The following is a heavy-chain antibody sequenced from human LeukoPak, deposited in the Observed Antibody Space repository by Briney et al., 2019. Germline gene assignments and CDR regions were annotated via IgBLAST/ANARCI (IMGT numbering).Heavy chain of an antibody. D-gene: IGHD3-10*02. CDR3: AELGITMIGGV. Sequence: GGSLRLSCAASGFTFSSYAMHWVRQAPGKGLEWVAVISYDGSNKYYADSVKGRFTISRGNARNSLYLQMTSLRAEDTAVYYCAELGITMIGGVWGKGTTVTISS. CDR2: ISYDGSNK. CDR1: GFTFSSYA. J-gene: IGHJ6*04. V-gene: IGHV3-30*04.